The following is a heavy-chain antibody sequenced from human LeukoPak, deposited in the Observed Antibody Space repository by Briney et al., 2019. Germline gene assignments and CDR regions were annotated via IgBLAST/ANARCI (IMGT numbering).Heavy chain of an antibody. CDR3: ARRGGLQQLTYYYGMDV. V-gene: IGHV4-39*07. J-gene: IGHJ6*02. D-gene: IGHD6-13*01. CDR2: IYYSGST. Sequence: SETLSLTCTVSGGSISSSSYYWGWIRQPPGKGLEWIGSIYYSGSTYYDPSLKSRVTISVDTSKNQFSLKLSSVTAADTAVYYCARRGGLQQLTYYYGMDVWGQGTTVTVSS. CDR1: GGSISSSSYY.